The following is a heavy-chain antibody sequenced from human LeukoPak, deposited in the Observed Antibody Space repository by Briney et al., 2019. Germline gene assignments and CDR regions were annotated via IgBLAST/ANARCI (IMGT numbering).Heavy chain of an antibody. CDR2: IYYSGST. V-gene: IGHV4-39*07. CDR1: GGSISSSSYY. CDR3: ARDFNSLEEPRRSYSSSRFDP. Sequence: SETLSLTCTVSGGSISSSSYYWGWIRQPPGKGLEWIGSIYYSGSTYYNPSLKSRVTISVDTSKNQFSLKLSSVTAADTAVYYCARDFNSLEEPRRSYSSSRFDPWGQGTLVTVSS. J-gene: IGHJ5*02. D-gene: IGHD6-13*01.